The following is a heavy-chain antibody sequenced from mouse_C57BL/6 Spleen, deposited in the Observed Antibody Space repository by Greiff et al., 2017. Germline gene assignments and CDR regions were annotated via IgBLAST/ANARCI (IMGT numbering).Heavy chain of an antibody. Sequence: SGPALVQPGASVTISCKASVYSFTDSNMNWVKQSNGKSLEWICVINPNYGTTSYNQKFKGKATLTVYQSSSTAYMHLNSLTSEDSAVYYCARSLDSSGYDYWGQGTTLTVSA. CDR2: INPNYGTT. D-gene: IGHD3-2*02. J-gene: IGHJ2*01. V-gene: IGHV1-39*01. CDR1: VYSFTDSN. CDR3: ARSLDSSGYDY.